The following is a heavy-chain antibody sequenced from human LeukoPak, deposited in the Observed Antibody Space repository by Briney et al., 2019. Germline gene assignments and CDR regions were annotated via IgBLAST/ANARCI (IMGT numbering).Heavy chain of an antibody. CDR1: GGSFSGYY. J-gene: IGHJ3*02. Sequence: SETLSLTCAVYGGSFSGYYWSWIRQPPGKGLEWIGEINHSGSTNYNPSLKSRVTISVDTSKNQFSLKLSSVTAADTAVYYCARGPAITMIVVVITTINAFDIWGQGTMVTVSS. V-gene: IGHV4-34*01. CDR3: ARGPAITMIVVVITTINAFDI. CDR2: INHSGST. D-gene: IGHD3-22*01.